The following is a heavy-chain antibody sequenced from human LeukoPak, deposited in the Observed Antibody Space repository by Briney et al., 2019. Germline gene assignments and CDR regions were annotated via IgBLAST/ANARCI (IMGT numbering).Heavy chain of an antibody. J-gene: IGHJ6*02. V-gene: IGHV1-69*04. CDR2: IIPILGIA. CDR3: ARGRPGVVVTDYYYGMDV. D-gene: IGHD2-21*02. Sequence: SVKVSCKASGGTFSSYAISWVRRAPGQGLEWMGRIIPILGIANYAQKFQGRVTITADKSTSTAYMELSSLRSEDTAVYYCARGRPGVVVTDYYYGMDVWGQGTTVTVSS. CDR1: GGTFSSYA.